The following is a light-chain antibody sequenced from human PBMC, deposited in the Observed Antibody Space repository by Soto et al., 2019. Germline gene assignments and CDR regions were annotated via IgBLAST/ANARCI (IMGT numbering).Light chain of an antibody. CDR3: QQYNNWPYT. V-gene: IGKV3-15*01. CDR2: GAS. J-gene: IGKJ2*01. CDR1: QSVSSN. Sequence: EIVMTQSPATLSVSPGERATLSCRASQSVSSNLAWYQQNPGQAPRLLIYGASTRATGIPARFSGSRSGTEXTXTISSLQSEDFAVYYCQQYNNWPYTFGQGTKLEIK.